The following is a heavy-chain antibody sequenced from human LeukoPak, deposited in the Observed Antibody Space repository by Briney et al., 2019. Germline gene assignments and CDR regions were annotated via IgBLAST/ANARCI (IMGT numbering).Heavy chain of an antibody. Sequence: PSETLSLTCAVYGGSFSGYYWSWIRQPPGKGLEWIGEINHSGSTNYNPSLKSRVTISVDTSKNQFSLKLSSVTAADTAVYYCARGGYLSAHSFDYWGQGTLVTVSS. CDR3: ARGGYLSAHSFDY. CDR2: INHSGST. D-gene: IGHD2/OR15-2a*01. V-gene: IGHV4-34*01. CDR1: GGSFSGYY. J-gene: IGHJ4*02.